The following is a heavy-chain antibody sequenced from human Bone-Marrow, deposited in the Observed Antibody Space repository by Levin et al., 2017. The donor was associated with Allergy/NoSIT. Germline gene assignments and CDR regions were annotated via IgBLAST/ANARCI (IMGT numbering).Heavy chain of an antibody. Sequence: SETLSLICTVSGGSINSGSFSWGWIRQSPGKGLEWIGSIDYSGATHYNPSLKSRVTISRDTPKNQFSLNLRSVTAADTAVYYCASVDMAVDFYYVLDVWGQGTTVTVS. CDR3: ASVDMAVDFYYVLDV. V-gene: IGHV4-39*01. CDR2: IDYSGAT. D-gene: IGHD5-24*01. J-gene: IGHJ6*02. CDR1: GGSINSGSFS.